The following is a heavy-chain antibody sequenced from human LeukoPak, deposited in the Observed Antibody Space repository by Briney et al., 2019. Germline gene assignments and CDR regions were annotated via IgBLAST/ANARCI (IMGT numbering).Heavy chain of an antibody. CDR1: GFTFDDYA. J-gene: IGHJ5*02. CDR2: ISWNSGSI. Sequence: PGGSLRLSCAASGFTFDDYAMHWVRQAPGKGLEWVSGISWNSGSIGYADSVKGRFTISRDNAKNSLYLQMNSLRAEDTALYYCARDPRYSGYPWGQGTLVTVSS. CDR3: ARDPRYSGYP. D-gene: IGHD5-12*01. V-gene: IGHV3-9*01.